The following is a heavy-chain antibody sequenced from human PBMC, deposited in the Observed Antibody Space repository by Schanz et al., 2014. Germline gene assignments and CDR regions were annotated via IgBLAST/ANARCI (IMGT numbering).Heavy chain of an antibody. V-gene: IGHV3-30*03. CDR2: ISYDGSNK. CDR3: ARDRPSGYALDF. J-gene: IGHJ4*02. CDR1: GFTFSSYG. D-gene: IGHD5-12*01. Sequence: VHLVESGGGLVQPGGSLRLSCAVSGFTFSSYGMHWVRQAPGKGLEWVALISYDGSNKHYADSVKGRFTISRDNSKKTLYVQMNSLRAEDTAVYYCARDRPSGYALDFWGQGTLVTVSS.